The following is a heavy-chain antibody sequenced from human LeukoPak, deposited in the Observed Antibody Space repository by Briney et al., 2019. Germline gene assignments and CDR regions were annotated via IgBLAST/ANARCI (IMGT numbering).Heavy chain of an antibody. J-gene: IGHJ3*02. CDR2: ISSNGGST. Sequence: GGSLRLSCVASGFTFSSYAMHWVRQAPGKGLEYVSAISSNGGSTYYANSVKGRFTISRDNSKNTLYLQMGSLRAEDMAVYYCARDHYDSSGLDAFDIWGQGTMVTVSS. V-gene: IGHV3-64*01. CDR3: ARDHYDSSGLDAFDI. D-gene: IGHD3-22*01. CDR1: GFTFSSYA.